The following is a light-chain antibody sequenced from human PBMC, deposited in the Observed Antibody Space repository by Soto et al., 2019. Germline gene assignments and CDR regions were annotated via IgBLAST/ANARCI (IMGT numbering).Light chain of an antibody. CDR2: EAS. Sequence: SFPTPPASVSGSPGRSITISCTGTSSDVGSYNLVSWYQQHPGKAPKLMIYEASKRPSGVSNRFPGSKSGNTASLPISGIQAEDEADDSCFSYGGSSNNVFGNGTQV. V-gene: IGLV2-23*01. J-gene: IGLJ1*01. CDR3: FSYGGSSNNV. CDR1: SSDVGSYNL.